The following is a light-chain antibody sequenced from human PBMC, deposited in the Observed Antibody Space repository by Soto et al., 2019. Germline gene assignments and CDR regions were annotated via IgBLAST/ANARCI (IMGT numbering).Light chain of an antibody. CDR1: QSVSSY. V-gene: IGKV3-11*01. CDR3: QQHNNWPKT. Sequence: EIVLTQSPATLSLSPGERATLSCRASQSVSSYLAWYQQKPGQVPRLLIYDASSRATGIPARFSGSGSGTDFTLPISSLEPEDFAVYYCQQHNNWPKTFGQGTKLEIK. J-gene: IGKJ2*01. CDR2: DAS.